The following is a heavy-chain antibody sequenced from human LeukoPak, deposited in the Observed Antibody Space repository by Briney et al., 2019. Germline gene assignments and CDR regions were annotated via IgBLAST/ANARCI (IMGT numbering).Heavy chain of an antibody. CDR2: IYSSGST. Sequence: PSETLSLTSSVSGGTISRYYWSWIRQSPRRGLEWIGYIYSSGSTNSNPSLKSRVSISVDTSKNQFSLKLSSVTAADTAVYYCARHESAVGALFYWGQGTLVTVSS. D-gene: IGHD1-26*01. J-gene: IGHJ4*02. CDR1: GGTISRYY. CDR3: ARHESAVGALFY. V-gene: IGHV4-59*08.